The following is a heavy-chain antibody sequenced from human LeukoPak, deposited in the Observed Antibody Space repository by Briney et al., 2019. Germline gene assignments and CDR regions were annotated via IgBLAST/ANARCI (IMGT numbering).Heavy chain of an antibody. CDR1: GGSISSADYY. CDR2: IYYSGST. D-gene: IGHD6-6*01. J-gene: IGHJ6*03. Sequence: SETLSLTCTVSGGSISSADYYWSWIRQPPGKGLEWIGNIYYSGSTYYNPSLKSRVTISVDTSKNQFSLKLSSVTAADTAVYYCARHVSSSSGPKTLLYYYYYMDVWGTGTTVTVSS. V-gene: IGHV4-39*01. CDR3: ARHVSSSSGPKTLLYYYYYMDV.